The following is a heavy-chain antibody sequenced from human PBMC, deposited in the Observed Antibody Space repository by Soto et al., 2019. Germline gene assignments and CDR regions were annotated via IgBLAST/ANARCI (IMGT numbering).Heavy chain of an antibody. CDR1: GFTFSSYG. CDR3: ARDRGPFNWNDWPPYYYGMDV. Sequence: QVQLVESGGGVVQPGSSLRLSCAASGFTFSSYGMHWVRQAPGKGLEWVAVIWYDGSNKYYADSVKGRFTISRDNSKNTLYLQMNSLRAEDTAVYYCARDRGPFNWNDWPPYYYGMDVWGQGTTVTVSS. J-gene: IGHJ6*02. D-gene: IGHD1-20*01. V-gene: IGHV3-33*01. CDR2: IWYDGSNK.